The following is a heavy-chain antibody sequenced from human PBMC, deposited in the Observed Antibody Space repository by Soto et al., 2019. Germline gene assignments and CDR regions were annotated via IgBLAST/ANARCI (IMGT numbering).Heavy chain of an antibody. J-gene: IGHJ4*02. CDR3: AKDDIVVVPAAMWVGY. V-gene: IGHV3-23*01. CDR1: GFTFSSYA. Sequence: GGSLRLSCAASGFTFSSYAMSWVRQAPGKGLEWVSAISGSGGSTYYADSVKGRFTISRDNSKNTLYLQMNSLRAEDTAVYYCAKDDIVVVPAAMWVGYWGQGTLVTVSS. D-gene: IGHD2-2*01. CDR2: ISGSGGST.